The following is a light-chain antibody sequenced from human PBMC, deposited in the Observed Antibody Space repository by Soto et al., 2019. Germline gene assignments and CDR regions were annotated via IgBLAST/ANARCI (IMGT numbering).Light chain of an antibody. J-gene: IGLJ2*01. V-gene: IGLV2-14*01. CDR2: EVS. CDR1: SSDVGGYNY. CDR3: SSYTSSNTLI. Sequence: QSALTQPASVSGSPGQSITIPCTGTSSDVGGYNYVSWYQQHPGKAPKLMIYEVSNRPSGASDRFSGSKYGNTASLSISGLQTEDEAEYYCSSYTSSNTLIFGGGTKLPVL.